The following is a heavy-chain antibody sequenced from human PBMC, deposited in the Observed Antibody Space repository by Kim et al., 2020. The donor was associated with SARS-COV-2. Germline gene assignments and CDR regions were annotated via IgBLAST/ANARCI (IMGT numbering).Heavy chain of an antibody. CDR2: IIPFLGPA. CDR1: AGTFSDHS. Sequence: SVKVSCKASAGTFSDHSISWVRQTPGLGLEWMGTIIPFLGPANYAQSFQGRVPITADESTGTAYMDLSSLTSDDTAVFYCATVARGHSWYYFADWGQG. V-gene: IGHV1-69*11. J-gene: IGHJ4*02. D-gene: IGHD2-21*01. CDR3: ATVARGHSWYYFAD.